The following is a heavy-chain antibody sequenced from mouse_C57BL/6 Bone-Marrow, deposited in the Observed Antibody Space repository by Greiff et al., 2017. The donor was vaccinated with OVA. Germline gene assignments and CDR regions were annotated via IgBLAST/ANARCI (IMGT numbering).Heavy chain of an antibody. CDR2: IDPETGGT. CDR3: TRTGDDSNYVCYAMDY. CDR1: GYTFTDYE. Sequence: QVQLQQSGAELVRPGASVTLSCKASGYTFTDYEMHWVKQTPVHGLEWIGAIDPETGGTAYNQKFKGKAILTADKSSSTAYMELRSLTSEDSAVYYWTRTGDDSNYVCYAMDYWGQGTSVTVSS. J-gene: IGHJ4*01. V-gene: IGHV1-15*01. D-gene: IGHD2-5*01.